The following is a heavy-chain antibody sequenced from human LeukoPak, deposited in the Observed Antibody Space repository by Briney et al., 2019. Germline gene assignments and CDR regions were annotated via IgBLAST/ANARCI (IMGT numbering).Heavy chain of an antibody. CDR1: GFTFSSYW. J-gene: IGHJ4*02. CDR3: ARDWYDGSGYYPTLRY. V-gene: IGHV3-74*01. CDR2: INSDGSST. Sequence: GGSLRLSCAASGFTFSSYWMHWVRQAPGKGLVWVSRINSDGSSTSYADSVKGRFTISRDNAKNTLYLQMNSLRAEDTAVYYCARDWYDGSGYYPTLRYWGQGTLVTVSS. D-gene: IGHD3-22*01.